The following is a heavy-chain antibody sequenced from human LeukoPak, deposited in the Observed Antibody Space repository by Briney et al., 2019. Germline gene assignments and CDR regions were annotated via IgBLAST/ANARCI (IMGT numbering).Heavy chain of an antibody. Sequence: PGGSLRLSCAASGFTFSSYAMSWVRQAPGNGLEWVAFIRYDGSNKYYADSVKGRFTISRDNSKNTLYLQMNSLRAEDTAVYYCANVEYRSSSFDDWGQGTLVTVSS. CDR1: GFTFSSYA. J-gene: IGHJ4*02. D-gene: IGHD6-6*01. V-gene: IGHV3-30*02. CDR2: IRYDGSNK. CDR3: ANVEYRSSSFDD.